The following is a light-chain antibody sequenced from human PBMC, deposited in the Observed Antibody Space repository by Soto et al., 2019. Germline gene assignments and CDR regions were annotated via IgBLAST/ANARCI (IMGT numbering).Light chain of an antibody. CDR1: QSVSSSS. Sequence: EIVLTQSPGTVSLSPGERATLSCRASQSVSSSSLAWYQQRPGQAPRLLIFTASSRATGTPDRFSGSGSGIDFTLTISRLEPEDFAVYYCQLYGSSPPYIFGPGTKVDIK. CDR3: QLYGSSPPYI. V-gene: IGKV3-20*01. CDR2: TAS. J-gene: IGKJ2*01.